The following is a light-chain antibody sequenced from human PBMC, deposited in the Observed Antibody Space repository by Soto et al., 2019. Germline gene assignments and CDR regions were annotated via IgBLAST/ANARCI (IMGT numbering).Light chain of an antibody. CDR1: SSNIGTNT. CDR2: SNN. Sequence: QSVLTQPPAASGTPGQRVTISCSGSSSNIGTNTVNWYQQLPGSAPKFLIYSNNQRPSGVPDRFSGSKSGTSASLAISGLQPDDEADYYCAAWDGSLNGVLFGGGNQLNVL. V-gene: IGLV1-44*01. CDR3: AAWDGSLNGVL. J-gene: IGLJ2*01.